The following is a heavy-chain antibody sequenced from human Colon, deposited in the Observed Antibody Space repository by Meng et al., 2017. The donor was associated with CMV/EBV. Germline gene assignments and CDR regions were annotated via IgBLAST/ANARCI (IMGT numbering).Heavy chain of an antibody. CDR1: GYSFTGYY. V-gene: IGHV1-2*02. CDR3: ASHSSYVWGSHH. CDR2: MDPTTGRA. J-gene: IGHJ5*02. D-gene: IGHD3-16*01. Sequence: QLVQSGAEGMMPGASVKVSCKASGYSFTGYYIHWVRQAPGQGLEWMGWMDPTTGRADYAQKFQGTVTMTRDTSISTAYLELSRLTSDDTAVYYCASHSSYVWGSHHWGQGTLVTVSS.